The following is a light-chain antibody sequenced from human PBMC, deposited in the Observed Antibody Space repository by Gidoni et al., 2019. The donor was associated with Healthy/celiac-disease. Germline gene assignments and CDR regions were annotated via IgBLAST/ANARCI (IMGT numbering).Light chain of an antibody. J-gene: IGKJ4*01. CDR3: QQYHNWPPLT. CDR2: GAS. V-gene: IGKV3-15*01. Sequence: EIVMTQSPATRSVSPGERATLSCRASQSVSSNLAWYQQKPGQAPRLLIYGASTRATGIPARFSGSGSGPEFTLTISSLQSEDFAVYYCQQYHNWPPLTSGGGPQVEIK. CDR1: QSVSSN.